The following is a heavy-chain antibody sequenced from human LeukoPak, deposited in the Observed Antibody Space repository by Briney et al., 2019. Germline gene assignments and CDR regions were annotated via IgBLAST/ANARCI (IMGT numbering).Heavy chain of an antibody. D-gene: IGHD2-2*01. CDR2: IGSSENYI. CDR1: GFTFSTYS. CDR3: ARGGYDVIVPAASNYYYMDV. J-gene: IGHJ6*03. V-gene: IGHV3-21*01. Sequence: GGSLRLSCAASGFTFSTYSMNWVRQAPGKGLEWVSSIGSSENYIYYADSLKGRFTISRDNAKNSLYLQMNSLRAEDTAVYYCARGGYDVIVPAASNYYYMDVWGKGTTVTISS.